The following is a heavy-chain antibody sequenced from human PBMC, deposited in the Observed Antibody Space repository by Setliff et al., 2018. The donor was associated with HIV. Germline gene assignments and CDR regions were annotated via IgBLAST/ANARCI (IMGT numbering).Heavy chain of an antibody. CDR3: ARGYSSSWYNFDY. CDR1: GFTVSSNY. V-gene: IGHV3-66*02. Sequence: GESLRLSCAASGFTVSSNYMSWVRQAPGKGLEWVSVIYSGGSTYYADSVKGRFTISRDNSKNTLYLQMNSLRAEDTAVYYCARGYSSSWYNFDYWGQGTLVTVSS. D-gene: IGHD6-13*01. CDR2: IYSGGST. J-gene: IGHJ4*02.